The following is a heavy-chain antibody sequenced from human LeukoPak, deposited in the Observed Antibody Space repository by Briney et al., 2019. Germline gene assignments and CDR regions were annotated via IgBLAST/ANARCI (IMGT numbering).Heavy chain of an antibody. CDR3: ARGVRITMVRGHWFDP. Sequence: SETLSLTCTVSGGSISSSSYYWGWIRQPPGKGLEWIGEINHSGSTNYNPSLKSRVTISVDTSKNQFSLKLSSVTAADTAVYYCARGVRITMVRGHWFDPWGQGTLVTVSS. D-gene: IGHD3-10*01. CDR1: GGSISSSSYY. V-gene: IGHV4-39*07. CDR2: INHSGST. J-gene: IGHJ5*02.